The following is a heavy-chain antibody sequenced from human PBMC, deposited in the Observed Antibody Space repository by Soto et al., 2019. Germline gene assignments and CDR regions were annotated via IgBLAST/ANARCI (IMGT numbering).Heavy chain of an antibody. J-gene: IGHJ3*02. D-gene: IGHD7-27*01. CDR1: GGSISSYY. Sequence: SETLSLTCTVSGGSISSYYWSWIRQPPGKGLEWIGYIYYSGSTTYNPSLKSPVTISADTSKNQFSLKQSSGTAADKAVYDCAREKLGIKGDAFDNWGQGTMVTVSS. CDR2: IYYSGST. V-gene: IGHV4-59*01. CDR3: AREKLGIKGDAFDN.